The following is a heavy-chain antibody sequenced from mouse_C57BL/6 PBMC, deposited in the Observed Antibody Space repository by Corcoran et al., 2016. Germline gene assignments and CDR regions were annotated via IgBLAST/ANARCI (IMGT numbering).Heavy chain of an antibody. CDR3: ARWLGGFAY. Sequence: EVHLQQAGPELVKPGSSVEISCKASGYTFTHSYINLVKQSHGKSHEWIGDINPNNGGTSYNQKFKGKATLTVDKSSSTAYMELRSLTSEDSAVYYCARWLGGFAYWGQGTLVTVSA. J-gene: IGHJ3*01. CDR2: INPNNGGT. CDR1: GYTFTHSY. V-gene: IGHV1-26*01. D-gene: IGHD2-2*01.